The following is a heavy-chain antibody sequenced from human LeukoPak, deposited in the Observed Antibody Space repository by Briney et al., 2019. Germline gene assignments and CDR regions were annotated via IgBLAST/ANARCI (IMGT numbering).Heavy chain of an antibody. V-gene: IGHV3-53*01. CDR1: GFTVSSNY. J-gene: IGHJ4*02. CDR2: IYSGGST. Sequence: QAGGSLRLSCAASGFTVSSNYMSWVRQAPGKGLEWVSVIYSGGSTYYADSVKGRFTISRDNSKNTLYLQMNSLRAEDTAVYYCARETLAVAGGFDYWGQGTLVTVSP. D-gene: IGHD6-19*01. CDR3: ARETLAVAGGFDY.